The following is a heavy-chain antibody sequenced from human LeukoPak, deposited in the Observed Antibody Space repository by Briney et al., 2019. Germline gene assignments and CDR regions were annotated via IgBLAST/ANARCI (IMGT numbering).Heavy chain of an antibody. Sequence: SETLSLTCAVYGGSFSGYHWSWIRQPPGKGLEWIGEINHSGSTNYNPSLKSRVTISVDTSKNQFSLKLSSVTAADTAVYYCARGHYYDSSGYYYVKNSFDYWGQGTLVTVSS. V-gene: IGHV4-34*01. CDR3: ARGHYYDSSGYYYVKNSFDY. D-gene: IGHD3-22*01. CDR2: INHSGST. J-gene: IGHJ4*02. CDR1: GGSFSGYH.